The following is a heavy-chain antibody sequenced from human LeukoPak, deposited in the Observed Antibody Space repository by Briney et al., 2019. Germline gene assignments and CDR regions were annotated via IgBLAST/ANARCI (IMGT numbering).Heavy chain of an antibody. CDR1: GFTFSSYW. D-gene: IGHD2-2*01. J-gene: IGHJ4*02. V-gene: IGHV3-7*03. CDR3: AKDVHTVVVPAATQFDF. CDR2: IKQDGSEK. Sequence: GGSLRLSCAASGFTFSSYWMSWVRQAPGKGLEWVANIKQDGSEKYYVDSVKGRFTISRDNSKNSLYLEMNGLKNEDTALYYCAKDVHTVVVPAATQFDFWGRGTLVTVSS.